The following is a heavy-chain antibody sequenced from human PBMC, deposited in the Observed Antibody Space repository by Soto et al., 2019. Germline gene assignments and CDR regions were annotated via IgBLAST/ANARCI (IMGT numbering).Heavy chain of an antibody. CDR3: VRDRGYSGYDN. CDR2: IKNDGSST. V-gene: IGHV3-74*01. CDR1: GFTFRSYW. J-gene: IGHJ4*02. Sequence: EVQLVESGGGLVQHGGSLRLSCAASGFTFRSYWMHWVRHIPGKGLVWVSRIKNDGSSTTYADSVKGRFTMSRDNAKNTLYMQMNSLRAEDTAMYFCVRDRGYSGYDNWGQGTLVTVSS. D-gene: IGHD5-12*01.